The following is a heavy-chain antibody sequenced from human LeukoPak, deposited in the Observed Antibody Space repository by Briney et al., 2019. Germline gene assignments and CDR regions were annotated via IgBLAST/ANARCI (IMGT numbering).Heavy chain of an antibody. J-gene: IGHJ4*02. V-gene: IGHV1-24*01. D-gene: IGHD4-23*01. CDR2: FDPEDGET. Sequence: ASVKVSCKVSGYTLTELSMHWVRQAPGKGLEWMGGFDPEDGETIYAQKFQGRVTMTEDTSTDTAYMELSSLRSEDTAVYYCARQGYSGHSQGAADYWGQGTLVTVSS. CDR3: ARQGYSGHSQGAADY. CDR1: GYTLTELS.